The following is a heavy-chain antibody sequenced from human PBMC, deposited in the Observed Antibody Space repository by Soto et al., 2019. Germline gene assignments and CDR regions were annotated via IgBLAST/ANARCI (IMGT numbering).Heavy chain of an antibody. V-gene: IGHV4-59*08. CDR1: GDSISSYY. CDR3: ARGGHGDYPGSYYYYYMDV. D-gene: IGHD4-17*01. J-gene: IGHJ6*03. CDR2: IYYSGST. Sequence: QVQLQESGPGLVKPSENLSLTCTVSGDSISSYYWSWIRQPPGKGLEWIGCIYYSGSTNYNPPLKGRVTISVDASKNQFPLKLSSVTAADTAVYYWARGGHGDYPGSYYYYYMDVWGKGTTVTVSS.